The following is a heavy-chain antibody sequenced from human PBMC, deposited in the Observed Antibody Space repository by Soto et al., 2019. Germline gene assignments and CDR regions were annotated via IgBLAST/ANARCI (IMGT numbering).Heavy chain of an antibody. J-gene: IGHJ4*02. V-gene: IGHV3-30*03. CDR3: ARGPSYSDSYFDY. CDR1: EFTFSNYA. D-gene: IGHD4-17*01. Sequence: QVQLVESGGGVVQPGGSLRLSCAASEFTFSNYAMHWVRQPPGKGLQWLAVISYDGNNKYYADSVEGRFTISRDNSKNTVYLQMNSLRLEDMAVYYCARGPSYSDSYFDYWGQGTLVTVSS. CDR2: ISYDGNNK.